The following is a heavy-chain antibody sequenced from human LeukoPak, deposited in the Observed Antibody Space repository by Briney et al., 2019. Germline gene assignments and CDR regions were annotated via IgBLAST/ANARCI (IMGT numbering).Heavy chain of an antibody. V-gene: IGHV3-66*02. CDR1: GFIVNSYA. CDR2: IYSDGVT. Sequence: GGSLRLSCAASGFIVNSYAMSRVRQAPGKGLAWVSLIYSDGVTQYADSVKGRFTSSRDNSKNTLYLQMNSLRDEDTAVYFCARDRAEGKTWVEFDPWGQGTLVTVSS. J-gene: IGHJ5*02. CDR3: ARDRAEGKTWVEFDP.